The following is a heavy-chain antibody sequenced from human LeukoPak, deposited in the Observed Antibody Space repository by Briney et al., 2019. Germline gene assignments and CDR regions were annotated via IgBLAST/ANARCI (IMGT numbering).Heavy chain of an antibody. D-gene: IGHD6-13*01. Sequence: GGSLRLACAASGFTFSSYAMSWVRQAPGKGLEWVSAISGSGGSTYYADYVNGRFTISRDNSKNTLYLQMNSLRAEDTAVYYRAKGGSSWYPFDYWGQGTLVTVSS. CDR2: ISGSGGST. V-gene: IGHV3-23*01. CDR3: AKGGSSWYPFDY. J-gene: IGHJ4*02. CDR1: GFTFSSYA.